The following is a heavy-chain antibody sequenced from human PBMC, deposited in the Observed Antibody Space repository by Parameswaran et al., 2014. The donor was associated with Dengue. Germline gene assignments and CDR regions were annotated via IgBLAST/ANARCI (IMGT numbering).Heavy chain of an antibody. CDR2: ISAYNGNT. CDR1: G. V-gene: IGHV1-18*04. D-gene: IGHD3-10*01. CDR3: ARAGLLLLWFGEAGRWFDP. J-gene: IGHJ5*02. Sequence: GARLVRQALTRLEWMGWISAYNGNTNYAQKLQGRVTMTTDTSTSTAYMELRSLRSDDTAVYYCARAGLLLLWFGEAGRWFDPGAREPWSPSPQ.